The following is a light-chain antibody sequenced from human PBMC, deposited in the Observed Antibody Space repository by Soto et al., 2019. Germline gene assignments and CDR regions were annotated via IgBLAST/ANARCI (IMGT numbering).Light chain of an antibody. CDR2: AAS. Sequence: IQMTQSPSSLSASVGDRVTITCRASQSISSYLNWYQQKPGKAPKLLIYAASSLQSGVPSRFSGSGSGTDFTLTISSLQPEDFATCYCQQSYSTPLTFGGGTKVDIK. CDR1: QSISSY. V-gene: IGKV1-39*01. CDR3: QQSYSTPLT. J-gene: IGKJ4*01.